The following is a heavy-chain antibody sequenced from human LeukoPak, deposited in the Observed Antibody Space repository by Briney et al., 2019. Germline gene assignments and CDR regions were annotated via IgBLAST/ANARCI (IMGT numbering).Heavy chain of an antibody. V-gene: IGHV1-2*02. CDR2: LNPTSGGT. Sequence: ASVKVSCKASGYTFTYYYIHWVRQAPGQGLECMGWLNPTSGGTHYDQKFQGRVTMTTDTSTSTAYMELRSLRSDDTAVYYCARVLHYYDSSGFDYWGQGTLVTVSS. CDR3: ARVLHYYDSSGFDY. CDR1: GYTFTYYY. J-gene: IGHJ4*02. D-gene: IGHD3-22*01.